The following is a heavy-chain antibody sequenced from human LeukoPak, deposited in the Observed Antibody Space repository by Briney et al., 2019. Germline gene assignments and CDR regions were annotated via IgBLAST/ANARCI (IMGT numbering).Heavy chain of an antibody. CDR2: ISSSSSYI. D-gene: IGHD3-3*01. J-gene: IGHJ4*02. V-gene: IGHV3-21*01. CDR1: GFTFSSYS. Sequence: KTGGSLRLSCAASGFTFSSYSMNWVRQAPGKGLEWVSSISSSSSYIYYADSVKGRFTISRDNAKNSLYLQMNSLRAEDTAVYYCARADFWSGRDFDYWGQGTLVTVSS. CDR3: ARADFWSGRDFDY.